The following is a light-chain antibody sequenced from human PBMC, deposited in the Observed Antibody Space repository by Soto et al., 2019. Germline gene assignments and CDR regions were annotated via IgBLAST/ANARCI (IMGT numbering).Light chain of an antibody. J-gene: IGLJ2*01. CDR1: SSDVGDYNY. CDR3: CSYAGTYTVV. Sequence: QSALTQPRSVSGSPGQSVTISCTGTSSDVGDYNYVSWYQQHPGKAPKFIIYEVSKRPSGVPDRFSGSKSGNTASLTISGLQAEDEADYYCCSYAGTYTVVLGGGTKVTVL. CDR2: EVS. V-gene: IGLV2-11*01.